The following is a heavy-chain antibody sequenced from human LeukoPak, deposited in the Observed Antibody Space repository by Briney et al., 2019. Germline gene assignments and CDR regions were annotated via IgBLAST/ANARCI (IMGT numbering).Heavy chain of an antibody. V-gene: IGHV3-23*01. CDR2: ISGSGGST. D-gene: IGHD3-16*01. J-gene: IGHJ4*02. CDR1: GFTFSSYA. CDR3: ARDVGGPIDY. Sequence: GGCLRLSCAASGFTFSSYAMSWVRQAPGKGLEWVSGISGSGGSTYYADSVKGRFTISRDNSKNTLYLQMNSLRAEDTAVYYCARDVGGPIDYWGQGTLVTVSS.